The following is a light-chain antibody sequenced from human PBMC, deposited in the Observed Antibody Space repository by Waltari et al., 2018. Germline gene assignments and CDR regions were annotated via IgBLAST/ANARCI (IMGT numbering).Light chain of an antibody. CDR2: YVS. J-gene: IGLJ1*01. V-gene: IGLV2-14*03. Sequence: QSALTQPASVSGSPGQSIPISCTATSSDVGRYHFVPWFQQHPGNAPKLVIHYVSDRPSGVSSRFSGSKSGNTASLTISGLQAEDEADYYCFSYTSFNTRVFGTGTKVTVL. CDR1: SSDVGRYHF. CDR3: FSYTSFNTRV.